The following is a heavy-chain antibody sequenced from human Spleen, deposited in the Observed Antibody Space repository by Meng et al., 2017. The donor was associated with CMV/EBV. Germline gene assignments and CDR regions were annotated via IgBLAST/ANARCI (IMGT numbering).Heavy chain of an antibody. CDR2: IRYDGSNK. CDR3: AKDPSVDYDLLWYFDY. CDR1: GFTFSSYG. Sequence: QVRLGGSGGGLAQPGGALRLSCAGSGFTFSSYGMHWVRQAPGKGLEWVAFIRYDGSNKYYADSVKGRFTISRDNSKNTLYLQMNSLRAEDTAVYYCAKDPSVDYDLLWYFDYWGQGTLVTVSS. V-gene: IGHV3-30*02. D-gene: IGHD3-3*01. J-gene: IGHJ4*02.